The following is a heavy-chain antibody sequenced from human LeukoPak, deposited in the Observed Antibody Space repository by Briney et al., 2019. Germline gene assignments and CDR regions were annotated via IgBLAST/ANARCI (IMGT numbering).Heavy chain of an antibody. J-gene: IGHJ3*02. V-gene: IGHV1-18*01. Sequence: ASVKVSCKASGYTFTSYGLSWVRQAPGQGLEWMGWISAYRGHTYNARKLQGRVTMTTHTSTSTAYMELRSLSSDDTAVYYCARVYCSGGSCLNAFDIWGQGTMVTVSS. CDR1: GYTFTSYG. CDR3: ARVYCSGGSCLNAFDI. CDR2: ISAYRGHT. D-gene: IGHD2-15*01.